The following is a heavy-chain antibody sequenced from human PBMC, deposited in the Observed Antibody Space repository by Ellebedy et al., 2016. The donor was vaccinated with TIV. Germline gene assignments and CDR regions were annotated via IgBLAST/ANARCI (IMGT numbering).Heavy chain of an antibody. CDR1: GFSSSDYY. V-gene: IGHV3-11*01. CDR2: ISESGSMI. J-gene: IGHJ6*02. D-gene: IGHD6-19*01. Sequence: GESLKISXAASGFSSSDYYMSWIRQAPGKGLEWVSYISESGSMIHYADSVKGRFTISRDNSKNSLYLQMNNLRAEDTAVYYCARISSGRSFYGMDVWGQGTTVTVSS. CDR3: ARISSGRSFYGMDV.